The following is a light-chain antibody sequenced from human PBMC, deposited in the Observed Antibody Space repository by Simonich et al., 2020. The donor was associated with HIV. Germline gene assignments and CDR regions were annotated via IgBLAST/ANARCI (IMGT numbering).Light chain of an antibody. V-gene: IGKV3-20*01. CDR1: QSVSSSY. Sequence: EIVLTQSPATLSLSPGERATLSCRASQSVSSSYLAWYQQKPGQAPRRLIYGASSRATGIPDRFSGSRSGTDFTLTISRLEPEDFAVYYCQQYGSSPLFTFGPGTKVDIK. CDR3: QQYGSSPLFT. CDR2: GAS. J-gene: IGKJ3*01.